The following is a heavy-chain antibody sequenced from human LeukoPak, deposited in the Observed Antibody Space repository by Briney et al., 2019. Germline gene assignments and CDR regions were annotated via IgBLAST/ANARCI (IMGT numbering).Heavy chain of an antibody. D-gene: IGHD1-20*01. Sequence: KTSETLSLTCTVSGASITNYYWSWIRQSAGKGLEWIGRIYPSGSTHSNPSLKSRVAMSLDTSKNQFSLGLSSVTAADTAVYYCARVRPNWNDGTFDYCGQGTLVTVSS. CDR1: GASITNYY. CDR3: ARVRPNWNDGTFDY. V-gene: IGHV4-4*07. CDR2: IYPSGST. J-gene: IGHJ4*02.